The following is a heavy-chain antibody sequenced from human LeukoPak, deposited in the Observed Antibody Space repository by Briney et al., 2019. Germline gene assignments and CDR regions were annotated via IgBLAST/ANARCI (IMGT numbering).Heavy chain of an antibody. J-gene: IGHJ6*02. V-gene: IGHV3-9*01. CDR3: AKGTAAAGVRHGMDV. CDR2: ISWNSGSI. Sequence: GGSLRLSCAASGFTFDDYAMHWVRQAPGKGLEWVSGISWNSGSIGYADSVKGRFTISRDNAKNSLYLQMNSLRAEDTALYYCAKGTAAAGVRHGMDVWGQGTTVTVSS. D-gene: IGHD6-13*01. CDR1: GFTFDDYA.